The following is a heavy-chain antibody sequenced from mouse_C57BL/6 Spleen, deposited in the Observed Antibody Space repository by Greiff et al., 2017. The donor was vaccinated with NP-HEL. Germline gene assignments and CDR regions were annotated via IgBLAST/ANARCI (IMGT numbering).Heavy chain of an antibody. CDR1: GYTFTDYY. CDR2: INPNNGGT. CDR3: ARVGSAMDY. Sequence: EVQLQQSGPELVKPGASVKISCKASGYTFTDYYMNWVKQSHGKSLEWIGDINPNNGGTSYNQKFKGKATLTVDKSSSTAYMELRSLTSEDSAVYYCARVGSAMDYWGQGTSVTVSS. D-gene: IGHD4-1*01. J-gene: IGHJ4*01. V-gene: IGHV1-26*01.